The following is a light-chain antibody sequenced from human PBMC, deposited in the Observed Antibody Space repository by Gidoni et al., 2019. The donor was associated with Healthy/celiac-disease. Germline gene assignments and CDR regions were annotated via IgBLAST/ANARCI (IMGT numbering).Light chain of an antibody. CDR3: LLSYSGARSVV. V-gene: IGLV7-46*01. J-gene: IGLJ2*01. Sequence: QAVVTQEPSLTVSPGGTVTLTCGSSTGAVTSGHYPYWFQQKPGQAPRTLIYDTSNKQSWTPARFSGSLLGGKAALTLSGAQPEDEAEYYCLLSYSGARSVVFGGGTKLTVL. CDR2: DTS. CDR1: TGAVTSGHY.